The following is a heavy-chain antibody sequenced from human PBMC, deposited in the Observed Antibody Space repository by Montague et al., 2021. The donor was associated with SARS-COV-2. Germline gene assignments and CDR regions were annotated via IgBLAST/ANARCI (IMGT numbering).Heavy chain of an antibody. J-gene: IGHJ3*02. CDR3: ARTTTRMLYPENAFDI. CDR2: TYYRSKWYH. Sequence: CAISGDSVSSNTATWSWIRQSPSRGLEWLGRTYYRSKWYHDYAISLKSRITINPDTSKNQSSLQPSSVAPEDTAVFYCARTTTRMLYPENAFDIWGQGTMVTVSS. CDR1: GDSVSSNTAT. D-gene: IGHD2-15*01. V-gene: IGHV6-1*01.